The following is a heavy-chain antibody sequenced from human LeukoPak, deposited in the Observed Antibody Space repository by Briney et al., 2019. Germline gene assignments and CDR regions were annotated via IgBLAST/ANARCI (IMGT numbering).Heavy chain of an antibody. V-gene: IGHV3-23*01. CDR2: ISGSGGIT. CDR1: GFTFSSYA. Sequence: GGSLRLSCAASGFTFSSYAMSWVRQAPGKGLEWVSTISGSGGITYYADSVKGRFTISRDNSKNTLYLQMNSLRAEDTAVYYCYYSSSSPSYYYYYMDVWGKGTTVTVSS. CDR3: YYSSSSPSYYYYYMDV. D-gene: IGHD6-13*01. J-gene: IGHJ6*03.